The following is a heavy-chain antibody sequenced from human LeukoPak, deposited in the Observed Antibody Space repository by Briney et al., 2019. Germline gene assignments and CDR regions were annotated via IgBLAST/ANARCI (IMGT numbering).Heavy chain of an antibody. J-gene: IGHJ4*02. CDR3: ARGRGYSSSWHAGIVGATRRDYYFDY. D-gene: IGHD1-26*01. CDR1: GYTFTSYD. V-gene: IGHV1-8*01. CDR2: MNPNSGNT. Sequence: ASVKVSCKASGYTFTSYDINWVRQATGQGLEWMGWMNPNSGNTGYAQKFQGRVTMTRNTSISTAYMELSSLRSEDTAVYYCARGRGYSSSWHAGIVGATRRDYYFDYWGQGTLVTVSS.